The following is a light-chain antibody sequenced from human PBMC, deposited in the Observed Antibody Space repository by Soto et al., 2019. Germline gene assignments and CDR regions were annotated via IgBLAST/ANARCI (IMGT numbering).Light chain of an antibody. Sequence: EIVLSQSPATLSLSPGERATLSCRASQSVSSSYLAWYQQKPGQAPRLLIYDASSRATGIPDRFSGSGSGTDFTLTISRLQPEDFAVYYCQQYASSPLTFGGGTKVDI. V-gene: IGKV3-20*01. CDR2: DAS. CDR1: QSVSSSY. CDR3: QQYASSPLT. J-gene: IGKJ4*01.